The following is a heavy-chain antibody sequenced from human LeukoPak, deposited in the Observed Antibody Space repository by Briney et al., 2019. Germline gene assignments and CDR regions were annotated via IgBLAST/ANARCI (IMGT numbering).Heavy chain of an antibody. CDR3: ARQEIQLSSAFDI. Sequence: GESLKISCKGSGYSFTSYWIGWVRQMPGKGLEWMGIIYPDDSDTRYSPSFQGQVTISADKSISTAYLQWSSLKASDTAIYYCARQEIQLSSAFDIWGQGTMVTVSS. J-gene: IGHJ3*02. V-gene: IGHV5-51*01. D-gene: IGHD5-18*01. CDR2: IYPDDSDT. CDR1: GYSFTSYW.